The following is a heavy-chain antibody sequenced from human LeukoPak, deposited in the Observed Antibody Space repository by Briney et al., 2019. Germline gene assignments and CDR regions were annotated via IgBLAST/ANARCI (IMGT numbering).Heavy chain of an antibody. D-gene: IGHD1-26*01. V-gene: IGHV3-23*01. CDR2: ISGSGGST. J-gene: IGHJ4*02. Sequence: GGSLRLSCAASGFTFSSYAMSWVRQAPGKGLEWVSGISGSGGSTYYADSVKGRFTISRDNSKNTLYLQMNSLRAEDTAVYYCAKWSRIVGTTSGSYYFDYWGQGTLVTVSS. CDR1: GFTFSSYA. CDR3: AKWSRIVGTTSGSYYFDY.